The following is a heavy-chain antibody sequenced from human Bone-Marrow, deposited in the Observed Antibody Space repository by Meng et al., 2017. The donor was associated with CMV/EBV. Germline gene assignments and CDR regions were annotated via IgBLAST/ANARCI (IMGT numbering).Heavy chain of an antibody. D-gene: IGHD3-10*01. Sequence: ASVKVSCKASGYTVTSYYMHWVRQAPGQGLEWMGVINPSGGGTNYAQKFQGRVTMTSDTSTSTVYMELSSLRSEDTAMYYCAREDLVDGSGNYFDYWGQGTLVTFSS. J-gene: IGHJ4*02. CDR2: INPSGGGT. V-gene: IGHV1-46*01. CDR3: AREDLVDGSGNYFDY. CDR1: GYTVTSYY.